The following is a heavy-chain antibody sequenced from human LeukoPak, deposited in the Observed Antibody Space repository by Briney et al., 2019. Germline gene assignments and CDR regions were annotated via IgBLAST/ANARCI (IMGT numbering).Heavy chain of an antibody. CDR3: ARARWSSTGWFLGY. CDR2: VNPQGTAT. V-gene: IGHV3-74*03. D-gene: IGHD6-19*01. CDR1: GFTFSSYW. J-gene: IGHJ4*02. Sequence: GGSLRLSCAASGFTFSSYWMHWVRQAPGKGLVWVSRVNPQGTATTYADSVKGRFTTSRDNAKDALHLQMDNLRVEDTAVYYCARARWSSTGWFLGYWGQGTLVTVSS.